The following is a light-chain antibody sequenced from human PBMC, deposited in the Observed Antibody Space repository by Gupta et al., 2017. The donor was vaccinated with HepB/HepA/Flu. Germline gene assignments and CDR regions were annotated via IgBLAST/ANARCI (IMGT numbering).Light chain of an antibody. J-gene: IGLJ3*02. CDR1: WSNIGDNT. V-gene: IGLV1-36*01. Sequence: TQPPSVPEAPRQRVPFPCSGSWSNIGDNTVNWYQQLPGKAPKLLIYYDDLLPSGVSDRFSGSKSGTSASLTISGLQSEDEADYYCAAWDDSLNGLVFGGGTKLTVL. CDR3: AAWDDSLNGLV. CDR2: YDD.